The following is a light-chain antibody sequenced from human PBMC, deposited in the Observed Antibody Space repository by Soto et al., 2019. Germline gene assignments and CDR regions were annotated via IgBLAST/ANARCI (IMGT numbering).Light chain of an antibody. CDR1: QNIYTW. V-gene: IGKV1-5*03. Sequence: DYQVTQSPSTLSASVGDRVTITCRSSQNIYTWLAWYQQKPGIAPKLLIHKASTLESGVPSRFSGSGSGTEFTLTITSLQPDDFATYYCQQYSGYSTFGQGTKVDIK. J-gene: IGKJ1*01. CDR2: KAS. CDR3: QQYSGYST.